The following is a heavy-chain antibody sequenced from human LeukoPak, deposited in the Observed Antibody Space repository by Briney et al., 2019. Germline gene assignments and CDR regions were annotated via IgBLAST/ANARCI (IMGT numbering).Heavy chain of an antibody. CDR1: GFTVNSNY. CDR2: VYSDDTT. J-gene: IGHJ4*02. CDR3: AKSGESWIQLLFDY. Sequence: GGSLRLSCAASGFTVNSNYMNWVRQAPGKGLEWVSVVYSDDTTYYADSVKGRFTISRDNSKNTLYLQMNSLRAEDTAVYYCAKSGESWIQLLFDYWGQGTLVTVSS. D-gene: IGHD5-18*01. V-gene: IGHV3-53*05.